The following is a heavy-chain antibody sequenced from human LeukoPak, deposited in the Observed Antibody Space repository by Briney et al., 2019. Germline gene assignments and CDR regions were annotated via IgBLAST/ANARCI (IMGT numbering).Heavy chain of an antibody. V-gene: IGHV3-48*04. CDR3: AREGPGIGAFDI. D-gene: IGHD6-13*01. CDR1: RFTFSTYS. Sequence: GGSLRLSCAASRFTFSTYSMNWVRQAPGKGLEWVSYISSSSSTIYYADSVKGRFTISRDNAKNSLYMQMNSLKAEDTAVHYCAREGPGIGAFDIWGQGTMVTVSS. CDR2: ISSSSSTI. J-gene: IGHJ3*02.